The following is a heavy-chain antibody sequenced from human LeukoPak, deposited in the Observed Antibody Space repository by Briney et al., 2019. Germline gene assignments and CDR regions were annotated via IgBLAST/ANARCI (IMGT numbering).Heavy chain of an antibody. J-gene: IGHJ4*02. D-gene: IGHD3-10*01. CDR2: IYTSGST. CDR1: GGSISSGSYY. Sequence: PSETLSLTCTVSGGSISSGSYYWSWLRQPAGKGLEWIGRIYTSGSTNYNPSLKSRVTISVDTSKNQFSLQLSSVTAADTAVYYCARSMVRGVINYWGQGTLVTVSS. CDR3: ARSMVRGVINY. V-gene: IGHV4-61*02.